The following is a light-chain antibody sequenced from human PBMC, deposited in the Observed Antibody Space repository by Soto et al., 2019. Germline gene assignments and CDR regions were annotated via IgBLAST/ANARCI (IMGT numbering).Light chain of an antibody. CDR3: QQRPNWCPSFT. V-gene: IGKV3-11*01. Sequence: EIVLTQSPATLSLSPGERATLSCRASQSVSSYLAWYQQKPGQAPRLLIYDTSKSATGIPARFSGSGSGTDFTLTISSREPEDFAVDYCQQRPNWCPSFTFGHGTKVDIK. J-gene: IGKJ3*01. CDR2: DTS. CDR1: QSVSSY.